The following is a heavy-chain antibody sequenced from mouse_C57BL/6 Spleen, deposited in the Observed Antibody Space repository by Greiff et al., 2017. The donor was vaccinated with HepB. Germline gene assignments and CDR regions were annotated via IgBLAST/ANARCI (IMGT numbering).Heavy chain of an antibody. Sequence: QVQLQQSGAELARPGASVKLSCKASGYTFTSYGISWVKQRTGQGLEWIGEIYPRSGNTYYNEKFKGKATLTADKSSSTAYMELRSLTSEDSAVYFCARFGNLHWYFDVWGTGTTVTVSS. D-gene: IGHD2-1*01. CDR3: ARFGNLHWYFDV. J-gene: IGHJ1*03. CDR2: IYPRSGNT. V-gene: IGHV1-81*01. CDR1: GYTFTSYG.